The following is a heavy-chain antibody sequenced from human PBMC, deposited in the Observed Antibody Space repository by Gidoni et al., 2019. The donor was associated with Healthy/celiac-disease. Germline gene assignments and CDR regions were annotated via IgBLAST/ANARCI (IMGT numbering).Heavy chain of an antibody. CDR1: GFTFSSYA. V-gene: IGHV3-23*01. Sequence: EVQLLESGGGLVQPGGSLRLSCAASGFTFSSYAMSWVRQAPGKGLEWVSAISGSGGSTYYADSVKGRFTISRDNSKNTLYLQMNSLRAEDTAVYYCAKATGRWELLGVLFDYWGQGTLVTVSS. CDR2: ISGSGGST. D-gene: IGHD1-26*01. CDR3: AKATGRWELLGVLFDY. J-gene: IGHJ4*02.